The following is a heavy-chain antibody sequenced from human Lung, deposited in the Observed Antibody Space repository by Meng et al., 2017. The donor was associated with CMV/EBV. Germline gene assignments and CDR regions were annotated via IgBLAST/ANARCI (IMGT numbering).Heavy chain of an antibody. J-gene: IGHJ4*02. V-gene: IGHV3-53*01. D-gene: IGHD3-22*01. CDR1: GFTVSSNY. CDR3: ARADGSSGYSYLIDY. Sequence: SGFTVSSNYMNWCRQAPGKGLEWVSVLYAGGSPYYAGSVKGRFTISRDNSKNTLYLQMNDLRAEDTALYYCARADGSSGYSYLIDYWGQGTLVTVSS. CDR2: LYAGGSP.